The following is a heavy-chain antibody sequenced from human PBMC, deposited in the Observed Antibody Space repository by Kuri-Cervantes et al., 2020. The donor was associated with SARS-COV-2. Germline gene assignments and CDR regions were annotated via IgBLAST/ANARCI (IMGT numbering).Heavy chain of an antibody. CDR3: ARSVNDFWSGYAVSLSTNYFDY. J-gene: IGHJ4*02. Sequence: SETLSLTCTVSGGSISSSSYYWGWIRQPPGKGLEWIGSIYYSGSTYYNPSLKSRVTISVDTSKNQFPLKLSSVTAADTAVYYCARSVNDFWSGYAVSLSTNYFDYWGQGTLVTVSS. CDR1: GGSISSSSYY. CDR2: IYYSGST. D-gene: IGHD3-3*01. V-gene: IGHV4-39*01.